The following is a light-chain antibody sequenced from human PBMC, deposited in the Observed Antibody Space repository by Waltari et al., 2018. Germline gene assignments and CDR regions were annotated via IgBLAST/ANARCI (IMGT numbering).Light chain of an antibody. Sequence: SSELTQDPAVSVALGQTVRITCQGDSLRIYYGSWCRQKPGQSPELVIYGKTNRPSGIPDRFSASSSGNTASLTITGAQAEDEAVYYCTSRDLSGDVVFGGGTQVTVL. J-gene: IGLJ2*01. CDR2: GKT. CDR1: SLRIYY. CDR3: TSRDLSGDVV. V-gene: IGLV3-19*01.